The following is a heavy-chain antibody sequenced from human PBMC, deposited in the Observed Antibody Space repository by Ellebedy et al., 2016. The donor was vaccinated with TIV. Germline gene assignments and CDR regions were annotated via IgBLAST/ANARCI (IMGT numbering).Heavy chain of an antibody. J-gene: IGHJ4*02. CDR2: INPSGGST. CDR3: AREGEIGADY. D-gene: IGHD3-16*01. Sequence: ASVKVSCKASGYTFTSYYMHWVRQTPGQGLEWMGIINPSGGSTSYAQKFQGRVTMTRDRSTSTVYMELGSLRSEDTAVYSCAREGEIGADYWGQGTLVTVSS. V-gene: IGHV1-46*01. CDR1: GYTFTSYY.